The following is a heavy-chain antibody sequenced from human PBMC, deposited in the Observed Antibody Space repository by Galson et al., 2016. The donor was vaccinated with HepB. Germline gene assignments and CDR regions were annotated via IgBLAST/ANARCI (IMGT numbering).Heavy chain of an antibody. J-gene: IGHJ4*02. CDR2: INVDNGNT. D-gene: IGHD3-22*01. CDR3: ARGGYYDSSGPLRY. V-gene: IGHV1-18*01. CDR1: GYNLTNDA. Sequence: SVKVSCKASGYNLTNDALTWVRQAPGQGLEWMGWINVDNGNTDYALRLQGRVTLTTDTPANTAYTELSSLRSEDTAVYFCARGGYYDSSGPLRYWGQGTLVTVSS.